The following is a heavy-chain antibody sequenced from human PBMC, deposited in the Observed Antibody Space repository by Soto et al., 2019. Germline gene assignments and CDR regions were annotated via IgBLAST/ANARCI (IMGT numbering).Heavy chain of an antibody. CDR3: ARGISGGRHFEY. D-gene: IGHD2-15*01. V-gene: IGHV4-4*02. Sequence: PSETLSLTCAVSGGSIISSNWLSWVRQPPWKGLEWIGEIYHSXXTNXXXSXXXXXXXSLXXSNXXXSXXXXXXTXXDTAVYYCARGISGGRHFEYWGQGTLVX. CDR1: GGSIISSNW. CDR2: IYHSXXT. J-gene: IGHJ4*02.